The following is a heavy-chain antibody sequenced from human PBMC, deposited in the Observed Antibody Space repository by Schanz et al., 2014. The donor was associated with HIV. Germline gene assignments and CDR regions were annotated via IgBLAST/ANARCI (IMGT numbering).Heavy chain of an antibody. J-gene: IGHJ3*01. CDR1: GFTFNTYG. D-gene: IGHD3-22*01. Sequence: QVPLVESGGGVVQPGKSLRLSCAASGFTFNTYGMHWVRQAPGKGLEWVAVMSYAGVTKYLGDSVKGRFTISRDNSKNTLYLQMKSPRAADTAVYYCARDFSQGRDSSGPYDAFDLWGQGTMVTVSA. CDR2: MSYAGVTK. V-gene: IGHV3-30*03. CDR3: ARDFSQGRDSSGPYDAFDL.